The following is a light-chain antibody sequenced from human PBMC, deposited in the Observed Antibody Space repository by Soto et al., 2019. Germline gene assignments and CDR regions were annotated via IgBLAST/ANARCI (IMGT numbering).Light chain of an antibody. J-gene: IGLJ2*01. CDR2: EVT. Sequence: QSALTQPPSASGSPGQSLTISCTGTSSDIGSYNYVSWYQQHPGNAPQLIIYEVTKRPSGVPDRFSGSKSGNTASLTVSGLQAEDEADYYCSSNAGINNLIFGGGTKVTVL. CDR1: SSDIGSYNY. CDR3: SSNAGINNLI. V-gene: IGLV2-8*01.